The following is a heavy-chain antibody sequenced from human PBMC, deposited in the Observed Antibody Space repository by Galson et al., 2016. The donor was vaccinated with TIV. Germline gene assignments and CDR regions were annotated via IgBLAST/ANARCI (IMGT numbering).Heavy chain of an antibody. CDR1: GLSVKINY. CDR3: ARDRVVDATYYYYYYYGMDV. Sequence: SLRLSCAASGLSVKINYMTWVRQAPGKGLEWVSLISDGGKTYYPDSVRGRFTISRDNSKNTLYLQMNSLRLEDTAVYYCARDRVVDATYYYYYYYGMDVWGQGTTVTVSS. D-gene: IGHD2-15*01. V-gene: IGHV3-66*02. CDR2: ISDGGKT. J-gene: IGHJ6*02.